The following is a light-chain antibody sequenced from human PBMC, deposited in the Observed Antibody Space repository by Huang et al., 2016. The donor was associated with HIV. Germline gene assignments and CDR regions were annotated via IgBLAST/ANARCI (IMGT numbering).Light chain of an antibody. CDR1: QRFSSN. CDR2: GAS. J-gene: IGKJ1*01. CDR3: QKYNNWPRT. V-gene: IGKV3-15*01. Sequence: EIVMTQSPATLSVSPGERATLSCRASQRFSSNLAWYQQKPGQAPRLLIYGASTRATGIPARFSGSGSGTEFNLTISSLQSEDFAVYYCQKYNNWPRTFGQGTKVEIK.